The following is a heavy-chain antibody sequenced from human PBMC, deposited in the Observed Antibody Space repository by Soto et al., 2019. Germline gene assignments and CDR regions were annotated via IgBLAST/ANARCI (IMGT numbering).Heavy chain of an antibody. J-gene: IGHJ4*02. V-gene: IGHV1-46*01. CDR1: GYTFTSYY. Sequence: ASVKVSCEASGYTFTSYYMHWVRQAPEQGLEWMGIINPSGGSTSYAQKFQGRVTMTRDTSTSTVYMELSSLRSEDTAVYYCARERMVAATSFPFDYWGQGTLVTVSS. D-gene: IGHD2-15*01. CDR2: INPSGGST. CDR3: ARERMVAATSFPFDY.